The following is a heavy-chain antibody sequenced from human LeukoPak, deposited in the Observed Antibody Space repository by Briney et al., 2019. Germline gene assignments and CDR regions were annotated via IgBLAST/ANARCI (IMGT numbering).Heavy chain of an antibody. CDR3: ARHDYGDYVFWFDP. CDR1: GFTFSSYS. V-gene: IGHV3-21*01. Sequence: GGSLRLSCAASGFTFSSYSMNWVRQAPGKGLEWVSSISSSSSYIYYADSVKGRFTISRDNAKNSLYLQMNSLRAEDTAVYYCARHDYGDYVFWFDPWGQGTLVTVSS. D-gene: IGHD4-17*01. J-gene: IGHJ5*02. CDR2: ISSSSSYI.